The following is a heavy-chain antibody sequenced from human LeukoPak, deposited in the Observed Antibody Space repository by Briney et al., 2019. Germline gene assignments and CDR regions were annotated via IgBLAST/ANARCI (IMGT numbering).Heavy chain of an antibody. J-gene: IGHJ6*03. V-gene: IGHV3-48*03. CDR3: ARRNYFYYYMDV. CDR2: ISTSGSTI. CDR1: GFTFSNYA. Sequence: GGSLRLSCAASGFTFSNYAMNWVRQAPGKGLEWVSYISTSGSTIYYADSVKGRFTISRDNAKNSLYLQMNSLRAEDTAVYYCARRNYFYYYMDVWGKGTTVTISS.